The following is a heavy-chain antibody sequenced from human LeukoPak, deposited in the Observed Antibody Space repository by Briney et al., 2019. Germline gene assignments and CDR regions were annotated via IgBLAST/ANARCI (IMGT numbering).Heavy chain of an antibody. D-gene: IGHD1-26*01. J-gene: IGHJ4*02. Sequence: ASVTVSCKASGDTFTGYYMHWVRQAPGQGLEWMGWINPNNGGTHYAQKFQGRVTMTRDTSISTAYMELSSLRSDDTAVYYCARAKMGVTTPASDYWGQGTLVTVSS. CDR2: INPNNGGT. CDR3: ARAKMGVTTPASDY. V-gene: IGHV1-2*02. CDR1: GDTFTGYY.